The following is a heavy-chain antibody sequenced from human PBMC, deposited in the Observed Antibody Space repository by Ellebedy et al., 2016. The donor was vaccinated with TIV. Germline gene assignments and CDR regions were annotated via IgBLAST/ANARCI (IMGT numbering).Heavy chain of an antibody. Sequence: AASVKVSCKASGYTFSSYFMHWVRQAPGQGLEWMGWINPNSGGTNYAQKFQGWVTMTRDTSISTAYMELSRLKSDDTAVYYCARGMKLGIAWYYFDDWGQGTLVTVSS. J-gene: IGHJ4*02. CDR3: ARGMKLGIAWYYFDD. CDR2: INPNSGGT. V-gene: IGHV1-2*04. D-gene: IGHD3-16*01. CDR1: GYTFSSYF.